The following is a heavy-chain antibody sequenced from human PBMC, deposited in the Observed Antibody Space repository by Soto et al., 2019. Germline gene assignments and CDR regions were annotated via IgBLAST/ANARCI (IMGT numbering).Heavy chain of an antibody. V-gene: IGHV4-59*01. Sequence: TLSLTCTVSGCSISSYYWSWIRQPPGKGLEWIGYIYYSGSTNYNPSLKSRVTISVDTSKNQFSLKLSSVTAADTAVYYCARAPRGNYGYPSYFDYWGQGTLVTVSS. CDR1: GCSISSYY. D-gene: IGHD3-10*01. CDR3: ARAPRGNYGYPSYFDY. CDR2: IYYSGST. J-gene: IGHJ4*02.